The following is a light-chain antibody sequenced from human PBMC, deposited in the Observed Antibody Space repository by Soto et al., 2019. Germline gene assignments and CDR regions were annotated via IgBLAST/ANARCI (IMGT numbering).Light chain of an antibody. J-gene: IGKJ1*01. Sequence: DLPMTQSPSTLSASVGDRVTLTCRASQSVGSWLAWYQQKPGKAPKLLIYDASSLESGVPSRFSGSGSGTEFTLTISSLQPDDFATYYCQQYNTYSPETFGQGTKVQIK. CDR3: QQYNTYSPET. CDR2: DAS. V-gene: IGKV1-5*01. CDR1: QSVGSW.